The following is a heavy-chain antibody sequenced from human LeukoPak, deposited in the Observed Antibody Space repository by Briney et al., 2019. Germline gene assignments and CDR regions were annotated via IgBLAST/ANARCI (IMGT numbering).Heavy chain of an antibody. J-gene: IGHJ4*02. CDR1: GYTFTSYD. V-gene: IGHV1-8*01. CDR2: MNPNRGDT. D-gene: IGHD6-6*01. CDR3: ARGGGQYSSSSNDY. Sequence: ASVKFSCKASGYTFTSYDIHWVRQATGQGLEWMGRMNPNRGDTDYAQKFQGRVTITRNTSISTAYMELSSLRSEDTAVYYCARGGGQYSSSSNDYWGQGTLVTVSS.